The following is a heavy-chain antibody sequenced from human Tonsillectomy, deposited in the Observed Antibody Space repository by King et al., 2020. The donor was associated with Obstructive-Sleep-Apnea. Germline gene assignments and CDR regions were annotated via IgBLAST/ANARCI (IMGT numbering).Heavy chain of an antibody. V-gene: IGHV3-30*18. J-gene: IGHJ4*02. CDR3: AKISDSVDY. CDR2: ISYDGSNK. D-gene: IGHD5/OR15-5a*01. CDR1: GFTFSSYG. Sequence: VQLVESGGGVVQPGRSLRLSCAASGFTFSSYGMHWVRQAPGKGLEWVAGISYDGSNKYYADSVKGRFTISRDNSKNTLYLQMNSLRAEDTAVYYCAKISDSVDYWGQGTLVTVSS.